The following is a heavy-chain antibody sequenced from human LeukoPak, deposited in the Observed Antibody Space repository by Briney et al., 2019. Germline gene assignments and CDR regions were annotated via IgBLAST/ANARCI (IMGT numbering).Heavy chain of an antibody. CDR1: GFTFDDYA. CDR2: ISWNSGSI. Sequence: SGGSLRLSCAASGFTFDDYAVHWVRQAPGKGLEWVSGISWNSGSIGYADSVKGRFTISRDNAKNSLYLQMNSLRAEDTALYYCAKGRLFREFDYWGQGTLVTVSS. J-gene: IGHJ4*02. CDR3: AKGRLFREFDY. V-gene: IGHV3-9*01. D-gene: IGHD1-26*01.